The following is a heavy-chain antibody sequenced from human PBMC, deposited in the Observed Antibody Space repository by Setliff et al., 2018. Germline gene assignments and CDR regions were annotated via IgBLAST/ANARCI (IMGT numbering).Heavy chain of an antibody. Sequence: SETLSLTCTVSDDSISSRHYYWSWIRQPAGKGLEWLGQIYTSWSTNYNPSLEGRVSMSVDTSKNQISLHLTSMTTADTALYYCTRGRQNYYYMDVWGKGTTVTVSS. J-gene: IGHJ6*03. V-gene: IGHV4-61*09. CDR2: IYTSWST. CDR1: DDSISSRHYY. CDR3: TRGRQNYYYMDV.